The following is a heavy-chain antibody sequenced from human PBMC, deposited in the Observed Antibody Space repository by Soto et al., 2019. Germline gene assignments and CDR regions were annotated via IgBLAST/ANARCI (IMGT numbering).Heavy chain of an antibody. Sequence: EVQLVESGGGLVQPGGSLRLSCAASGFTVSSNYMSWVRQAPGKGLEWVSVIYAGGSTYYADSVKGRFTISRDNSKTTLYLQRSSLRAEDTAVYYCARDMVRGLYPEYFQHWGQGTLVTVSS. CDR3: ARDMVRGLYPEYFQH. V-gene: IGHV3-66*01. CDR1: GFTVSSNY. D-gene: IGHD3-10*01. CDR2: IYAGGST. J-gene: IGHJ1*01.